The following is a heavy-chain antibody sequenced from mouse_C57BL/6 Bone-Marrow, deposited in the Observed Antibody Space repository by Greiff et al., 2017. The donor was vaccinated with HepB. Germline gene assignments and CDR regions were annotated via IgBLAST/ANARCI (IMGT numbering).Heavy chain of an antibody. CDR3: ARENYYGSSYYWYFDV. D-gene: IGHD1-1*01. J-gene: IGHJ1*03. Sequence: DVKLVESGGGLVKPGGSLKLSCAASGFTFSSYAMSWVRQTPEKRLEWVATISDGGSYTYYPDNVKGRFTISRDNAKNNLYLQMSHLKSEDTAMYYCARENYYGSSYYWYFDVWGTGTTVTVSS. V-gene: IGHV5-4*01. CDR2: ISDGGSYT. CDR1: GFTFSSYA.